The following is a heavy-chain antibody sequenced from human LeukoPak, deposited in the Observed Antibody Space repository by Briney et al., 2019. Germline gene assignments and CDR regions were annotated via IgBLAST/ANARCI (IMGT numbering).Heavy chain of an antibody. D-gene: IGHD1-26*01. Sequence: SETLSLTCAVYGGSFSGYYWSWIRQPPGKGLEWIEEINHSGSTNYNPSLKSRVTISVDTSKNQFSLKMSSVTAADTAVYYCARVVVGAKNFYYYYMDVWGKGTTVTVSS. CDR2: INHSGST. CDR3: ARVVVGAKNFYYYYMDV. J-gene: IGHJ6*03. V-gene: IGHV4-34*01. CDR1: GGSFSGYY.